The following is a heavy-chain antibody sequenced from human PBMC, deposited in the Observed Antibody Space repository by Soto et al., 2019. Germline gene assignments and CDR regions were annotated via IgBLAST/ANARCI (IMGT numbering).Heavy chain of an antibody. Sequence: EVQLVESGGGLVKPGGSLRLSCAASGFTFSSYSMNWVRQAPGKGLEWVSSISSSSSYIYYADSVKGRFTISRDNAKNSLYLQMNSLRAEDTAVYYCVRETEQLRVYAFDIWGQGTMVTVSS. D-gene: IGHD1-26*01. J-gene: IGHJ3*02. CDR3: VRETEQLRVYAFDI. V-gene: IGHV3-21*01. CDR2: ISSSSSYI. CDR1: GFTFSSYS.